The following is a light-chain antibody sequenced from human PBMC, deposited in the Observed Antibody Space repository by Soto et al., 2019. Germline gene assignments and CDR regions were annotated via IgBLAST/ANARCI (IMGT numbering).Light chain of an antibody. J-gene: IGKJ1*01. CDR3: LQDYNYPWT. CDR2: VES. V-gene: IGKV1-6*01. Sequence: AIQMTQSPSPLSAPVEDRVTTTCRAIQGIKNDLGWYQQKPGKAPKVLIYVESSLQSGVPARFSGSGSATDFTLTISSLQPEDIATYYCLQDYNYPWTFGQGTKVEIK. CDR1: QGIKND.